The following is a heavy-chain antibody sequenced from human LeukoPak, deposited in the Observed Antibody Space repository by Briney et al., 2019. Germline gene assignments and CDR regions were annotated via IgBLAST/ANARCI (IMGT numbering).Heavy chain of an antibody. CDR3: ARDPTNWNYVHYFDY. CDR2: ISYDGSYR. CDR1: GFTFSSYA. V-gene: IGHV3-30*04. Sequence: GGSLRLSCAASGFTFSSYAMHWVRQAPGKGLEGVAVISYDGSYRYYADSVKGRFTISRDNSKNTLYLQMNSLRPEDTAVYYCARDPTNWNYVHYFDYWGQGTLVTVSS. D-gene: IGHD1-7*01. J-gene: IGHJ4*02.